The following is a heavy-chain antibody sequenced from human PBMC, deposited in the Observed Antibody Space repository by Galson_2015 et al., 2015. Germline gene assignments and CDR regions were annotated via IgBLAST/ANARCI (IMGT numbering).Heavy chain of an antibody. J-gene: IGHJ6*02. D-gene: IGHD1-26*01. V-gene: IGHV1-69*13. CDR2: IIPIFGTA. CDR3: AKSGSFYYYYGMDV. Sequence: SVKVSCKASGGTFSSYAISWVRQAPGQGLEWMGGIIPIFGTANYAQKFQGRVTITADESTSTAYMELSSLRSEDTAVYYCAKSGSFYYYYGMDVWGQGTTVTVSS. CDR1: GGTFSSYA.